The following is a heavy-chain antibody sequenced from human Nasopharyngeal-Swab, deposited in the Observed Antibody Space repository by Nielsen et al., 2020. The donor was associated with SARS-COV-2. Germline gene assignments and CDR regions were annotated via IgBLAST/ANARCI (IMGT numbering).Heavy chain of an antibody. Sequence: SETLFLTCTVSGGSISSYYWSWIRQPPGKGLEWIGYIYYSGSTNYNPSLKSRVTISVDTSKNQFSLKLSSVTAADTAVYYCARDPNSSGGVDAFDIWGQGAMVTVSS. CDR3: ARDPNSSGGVDAFDI. D-gene: IGHD6-19*01. V-gene: IGHV4-59*13. CDR1: GGSISSYY. J-gene: IGHJ3*02. CDR2: IYYSGST.